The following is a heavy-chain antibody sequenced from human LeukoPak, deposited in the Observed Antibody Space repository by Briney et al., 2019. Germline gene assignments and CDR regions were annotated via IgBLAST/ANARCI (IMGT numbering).Heavy chain of an antibody. Sequence: GGSLRLSCAASGFTFDEYGMNWVRQVPGKGLECVSGINWNGGNAGYADSVKGRFTISRDNAKNSLYLQMDSLTAEDTALYYCARRFLYSSSWFFDLWGRGTLVTVSS. J-gene: IGHJ4*02. CDR3: ARRFLYSSSWFFDL. CDR1: GFTFDEYG. D-gene: IGHD6-13*01. V-gene: IGHV3-20*04. CDR2: INWNGGNA.